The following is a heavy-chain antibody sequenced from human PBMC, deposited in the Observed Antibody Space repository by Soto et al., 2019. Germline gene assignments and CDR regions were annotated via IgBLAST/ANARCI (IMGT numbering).Heavy chain of an antibody. V-gene: IGHV3-33*01. CDR1: GFTFSSYG. J-gene: IGHJ6*02. D-gene: IGHD2-2*02. Sequence: GGSLRLSCAASGFTFSSYGMHWVRQAPGKGLEWVAVIWYDGSNKYYADSVKGRFIISRDNSKNTLYLQMNSLRAEDTAVYYCARELGYCSSTSCYKGYYGMDVWGPGTTVTVSS. CDR3: ARELGYCSSTSCYKGYYGMDV. CDR2: IWYDGSNK.